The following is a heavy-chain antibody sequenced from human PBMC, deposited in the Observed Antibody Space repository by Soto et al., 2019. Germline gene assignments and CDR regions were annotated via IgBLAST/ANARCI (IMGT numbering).Heavy chain of an antibody. Sequence: QVQLVESGGGVVQPGRSLRLSCAASGFTFSSYGMHWVRQAPGKGLEWVAVIWYDGSNKYYADSVKGRFTISRDNSKNTLYLQTNSLRAEDTAVYYCARVPYCSSTSCYAPSDYWGQGTLVTVSS. V-gene: IGHV3-33*01. J-gene: IGHJ4*02. D-gene: IGHD2-2*01. CDR2: IWYDGSNK. CDR1: GFTFSSYG. CDR3: ARVPYCSSTSCYAPSDY.